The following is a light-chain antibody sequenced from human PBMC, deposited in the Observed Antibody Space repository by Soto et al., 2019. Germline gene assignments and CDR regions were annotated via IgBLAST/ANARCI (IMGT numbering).Light chain of an antibody. CDR2: GAS. CDR1: QSVSSY. V-gene: IGKV3-20*01. J-gene: IGKJ3*01. Sequence: EIVLTQSPATLSLSPGERATLSCRASQSVSSYLAWYQQKPGQAPRLLIYGASNRATGIPGRFSGSGSGTDFTLTISRLEPEDFAVYYCQQYGSSPEFTFGPGTKVDIK. CDR3: QQYGSSPEFT.